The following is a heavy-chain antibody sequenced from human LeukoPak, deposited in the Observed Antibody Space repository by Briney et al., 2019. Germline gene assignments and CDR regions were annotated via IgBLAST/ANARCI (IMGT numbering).Heavy chain of an antibody. CDR2: IYYSGTT. Sequence: SETLSLTCTVSGGPISDYYWSWIRQPPGKGLEWIGYIYYSGTTNYNPSLKSRVTMSVDTSKNQFSLKLSSVTAADTAVYYCARLITGTTTAFDIWGQGTMVTVSS. CDR3: ARLITGTTTAFDI. CDR1: GGPISDYY. V-gene: IGHV4-59*12. D-gene: IGHD1-7*01. J-gene: IGHJ3*02.